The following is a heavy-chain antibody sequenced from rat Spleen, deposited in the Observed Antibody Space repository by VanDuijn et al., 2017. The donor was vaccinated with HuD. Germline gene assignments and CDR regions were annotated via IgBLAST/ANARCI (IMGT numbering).Heavy chain of an antibody. V-gene: IGHV5-29*01. CDR1: GFTFSDYG. Sequence: EVQLVESDGGLVQPGRSLKLSCAASGFTFSDYGMAWVRQAPTKGLEWVATMSYGDSSGHSSTYYRDSVRGRFTISRDDAKSTLSLQMESLRSEDTATYYCATGPDYYSGDWFAYWGQGTLVTVSS. CDR2: MSYGDSSGHSST. D-gene: IGHD1-1*01. J-gene: IGHJ3*01. CDR3: ATGPDYYSGDWFAY.